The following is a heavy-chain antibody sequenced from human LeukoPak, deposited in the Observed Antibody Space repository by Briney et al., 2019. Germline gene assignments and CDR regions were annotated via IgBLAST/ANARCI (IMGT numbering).Heavy chain of an antibody. CDR1: GFTFSDYY. D-gene: IGHD2/OR15-2a*01. J-gene: IGHJ6*02. Sequence: GGTLRLSCAASGFTFSDYYMDWVRQAPGKGLEWISRTKNRANSHITQYAASVNGRFIASRDDSKNSLFLQMNSLKAEDTAVYYCARDTDTAFDVWGQGTTVTVSS. CDR2: TKNRANSHIT. CDR3: ARDTDTAFDV. V-gene: IGHV3-72*01.